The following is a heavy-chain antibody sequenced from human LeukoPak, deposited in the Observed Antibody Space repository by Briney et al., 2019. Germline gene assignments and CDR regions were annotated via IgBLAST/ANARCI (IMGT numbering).Heavy chain of an antibody. CDR3: ARSRGAGPGAYFDY. D-gene: IGHD6-19*01. CDR1: GFSFGDDY. CDR2: ISNSGSYT. J-gene: IGHJ4*02. Sequence: PGGSLRLSCAVSGFSFGDDYMSWIRQAPGQGLEWVSYISNSGSYTNYADSVEGRFTTSRDNAENSLYLQMNSLRAEDTAVYYCARSRGAGPGAYFDYWGQGTLVTVTS. V-gene: IGHV3-11*03.